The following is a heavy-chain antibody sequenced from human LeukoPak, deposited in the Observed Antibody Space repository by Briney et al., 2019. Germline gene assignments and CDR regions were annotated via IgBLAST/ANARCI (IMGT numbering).Heavy chain of an antibody. CDR1: GGTFSSYA. Sequence: SVKVSCKASGGTFSSYAISWVRQASGQGLEWMGGIIPIFGTANYAQKFQGRVTITADESTSTAYMELSSLRSEDTAVYYCATDPSGYSPTGWLDPWGQGTRITVSS. V-gene: IGHV1-69*13. J-gene: IGHJ5*02. CDR3: ATDPSGYSPTGWLDP. CDR2: IIPIFGTA. D-gene: IGHD5-18*01.